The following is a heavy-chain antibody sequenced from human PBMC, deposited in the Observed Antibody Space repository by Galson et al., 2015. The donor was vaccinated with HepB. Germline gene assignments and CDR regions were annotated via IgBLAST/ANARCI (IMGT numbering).Heavy chain of an antibody. V-gene: IGHV4-34*01. Sequence: SETLSLTCAVYGGSFSGYYWNWIRQPPVKGPEWIGEISYSGATNYNPSLKSRVTISIDTSKKQFSLTLNSVSSADTAVYYCARDMLTKVLAYWSQGTLVTVSS. CDR1: GGSFSGYY. J-gene: IGHJ4*02. CDR3: ARDMLTKVLAY. CDR2: ISYSGAT. D-gene: IGHD4-17*01.